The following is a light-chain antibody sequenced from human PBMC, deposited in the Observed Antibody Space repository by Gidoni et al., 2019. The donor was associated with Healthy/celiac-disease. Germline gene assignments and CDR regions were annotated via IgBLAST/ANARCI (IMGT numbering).Light chain of an antibody. J-gene: IGKJ1*01. CDR1: QRVSSY. CDR3: QQRSNWPPWT. Sequence: EIVLTQSPATLSLSPGERATLSCRASQRVSSYLAWYQQKPGQAPRLLIYDASNRATGIPARFRGSGSGTDFTLTISSREPEDVAVYYCQQRSNWPPWTFGQGTKVEIK. CDR2: DAS. V-gene: IGKV3-11*01.